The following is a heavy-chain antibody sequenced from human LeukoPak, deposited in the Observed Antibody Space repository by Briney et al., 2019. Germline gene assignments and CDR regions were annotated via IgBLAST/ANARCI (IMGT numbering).Heavy chain of an antibody. D-gene: IGHD1-26*01. CDR2: FDPEDGET. J-gene: IGHJ4*02. V-gene: IGHV1-24*01. Sequence: ASVKVSCKVSGYTLTELSMHGVRQAPGKGREWMGGFDPEDGETIYAQKFQGRVTMTEDTSTDTAYMELSSLRSEDTAVYYCATVYNVGATRRYFDYWGQGTLVTVSS. CDR3: ATVYNVGATRRYFDY. CDR1: GYTLTELS.